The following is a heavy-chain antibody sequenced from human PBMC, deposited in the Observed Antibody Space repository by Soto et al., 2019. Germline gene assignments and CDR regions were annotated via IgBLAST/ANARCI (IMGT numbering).Heavy chain of an antibody. V-gene: IGHV4-39*01. D-gene: IGHD2-21*02. CDR1: GESISSSSYY. Sequence: SETLSLTCIVSGESISSSSYYWGWVRQPPGKGLEWIGSIYYSGRTYYNPSFKSRVTISIDTSKNQFSLKLSSVTATDTAVYYCARQRTTVVTQAYFDHWGQGALVTVSS. CDR3: ARQRTTVVTQAYFDH. J-gene: IGHJ4*02. CDR2: IYYSGRT.